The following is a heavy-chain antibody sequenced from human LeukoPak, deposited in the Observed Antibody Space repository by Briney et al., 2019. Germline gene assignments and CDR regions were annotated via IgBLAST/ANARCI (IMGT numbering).Heavy chain of an antibody. Sequence: SATLSLTCTVSGGSISDYYWTWIRQPPGKGLEWIGYIYYSGSTNYNPSLKSRVTISVDTSKNQFSLKLSSVTAADTAVYYCARAVFSYCSGGSCPYFDYWGQGTLVTVSS. D-gene: IGHD2-15*01. CDR2: IYYSGST. CDR1: GGSISDYY. CDR3: ARAVFSYCSGGSCPYFDY. V-gene: IGHV4-59*01. J-gene: IGHJ4*02.